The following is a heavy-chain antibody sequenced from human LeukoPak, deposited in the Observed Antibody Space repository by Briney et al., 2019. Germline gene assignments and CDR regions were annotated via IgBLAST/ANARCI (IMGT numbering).Heavy chain of an antibody. V-gene: IGHV3-30*02. J-gene: IGHJ6*02. D-gene: IGHD3-10*01. Sequence: PGGSLRLSCAASGFTFSSYSMNWIRQAPGKGLEWVAFIRYDGSNKYYADSVKGRFTISRDNSKNTLYLQMNSLRAEDTAVYYCAILHGPLAMVRGIKYYYYGMDVWGQGTTVTVSS. CDR3: AILHGPLAMVRGIKYYYYGMDV. CDR1: GFTFSSYS. CDR2: IRYDGSNK.